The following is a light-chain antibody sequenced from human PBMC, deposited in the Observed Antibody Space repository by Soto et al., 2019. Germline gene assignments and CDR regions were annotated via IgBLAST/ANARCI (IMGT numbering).Light chain of an antibody. Sequence: EIVLTQSPGSLSLSPRERATLSCRASQSVSSNHLAWYQQKPGQAPRLLIYGASRRATAIPDRFSGSGSGTDFTLTISRLEPEDFAMYYCQHYGSSTYTFGQGTKVEIK. CDR3: QHYGSSTYT. CDR1: QSVSSNH. CDR2: GAS. J-gene: IGKJ2*01. V-gene: IGKV3-20*01.